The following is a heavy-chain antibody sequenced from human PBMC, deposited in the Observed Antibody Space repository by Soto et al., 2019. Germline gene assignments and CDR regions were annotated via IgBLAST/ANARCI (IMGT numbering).Heavy chain of an antibody. CDR3: TRRSSYDFWSGSTHGNNAFDI. CDR2: IKSKTDGGTP. CDR1: GFTFTTAW. J-gene: IGHJ3*02. Sequence: GGSLRLSCAASGFTFTTAWINWVRQAPGKGLEWVGRIKSKTDGGTPDFAAPVRGRFAISRDDSKSMVYLQMNSLKTEDTAVYYCTRRSSYDFWSGSTHGNNAFDIWGQGTMVTVSS. V-gene: IGHV3-15*07. D-gene: IGHD3-3*01.